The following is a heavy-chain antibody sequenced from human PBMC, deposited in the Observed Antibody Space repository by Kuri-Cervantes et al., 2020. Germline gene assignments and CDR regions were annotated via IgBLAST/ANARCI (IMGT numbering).Heavy chain of an antibody. J-gene: IGHJ3*01. CDR3: ARGRYNDYWRAFDF. V-gene: IGHV4-39*07. D-gene: IGHD1-1*01. CDR1: GGSISSSSYY. Sequence: SETLSLTCTVSGGSISSSSYYWIWIRQSPGKGLEWIGEINHSGSTNYKLSLESRVTMSTYTSRNQFSLKLRSVTAADTALYYCARGRYNDYWRAFDFWGQGTRVTV. CDR2: INHSGST.